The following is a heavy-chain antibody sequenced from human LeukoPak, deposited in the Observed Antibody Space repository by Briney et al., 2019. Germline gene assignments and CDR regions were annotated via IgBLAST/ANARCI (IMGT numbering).Heavy chain of an antibody. CDR1: GYSISSGYY. V-gene: IGHV4-38-2*02. D-gene: IGHD3-10*01. Sequence: PSVTLSLTCTVSGYSISSGYYWGWIRQPPGKGLEWIGNIFYSGSTYYSPSLRSRVTISLDTSRNQFSLKLNSVTAADTAVYYCARSNGYGLVDIWGQGTMVTVSS. CDR3: ARSNGYGLVDI. J-gene: IGHJ3*02. CDR2: IFYSGST.